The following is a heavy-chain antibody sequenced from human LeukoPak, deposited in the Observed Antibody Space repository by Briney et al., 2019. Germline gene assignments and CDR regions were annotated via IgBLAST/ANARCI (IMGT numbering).Heavy chain of an antibody. CDR2: IYYSGST. CDR3: ARHVEIAVAGPIDY. J-gene: IGHJ4*02. CDR1: GGSISSSRDY. Sequence: PSETLSLTCTLSGGSISSSRDYWGWLRQPPGRGREWIGRIYYSGSTYYNPSLKSRVTISVDTSKNQFSLKLSSVTAADTAVYYCARHVEIAVAGPIDYWGQGTLVTVSS. V-gene: IGHV4-39*01. D-gene: IGHD6-19*01.